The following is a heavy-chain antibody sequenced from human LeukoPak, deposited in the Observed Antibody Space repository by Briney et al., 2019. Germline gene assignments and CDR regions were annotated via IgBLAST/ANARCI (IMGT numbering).Heavy chain of an antibody. Sequence: GGSLRLSCGASGITFSSYSMNWVRQAPGKGLEWVGRIKSKTDGGTTDYAAPVKGRFSISRDDSKNTLYLQMNSLKTEDTAVYYCTGPARTDYWGQGTLVTVSS. CDR3: TGPARTDY. CDR1: GITFSSYS. V-gene: IGHV3-15*07. J-gene: IGHJ4*02. CDR2: IKSKTDGGTT.